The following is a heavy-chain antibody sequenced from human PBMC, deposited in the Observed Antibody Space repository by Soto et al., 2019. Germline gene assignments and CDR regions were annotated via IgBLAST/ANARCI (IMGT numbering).Heavy chain of an antibody. CDR1: GGSFSGYY. CDR2: INHSGST. Sequence: PSETLSLTCAVYGGSFSGYYWSWIRQPPGKGLEWIGEINHSGSTNYNPSLKSRVTIPVDTSKNQFSLKLSSVTAADTAVYYCARGHELLWFGELLYESFRFDPWGQGTLVTVSS. CDR3: ARGHELLWFGELLYESFRFDP. J-gene: IGHJ5*02. D-gene: IGHD3-10*01. V-gene: IGHV4-34*01.